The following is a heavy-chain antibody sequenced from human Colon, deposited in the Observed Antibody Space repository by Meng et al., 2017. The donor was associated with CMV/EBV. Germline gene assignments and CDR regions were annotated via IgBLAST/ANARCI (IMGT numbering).Heavy chain of an antibody. CDR1: GFTFSDYG. J-gene: IGHJ4*02. V-gene: IGHV3-30*02. CDR2: IRHVATDK. Sequence: GESLKISCTASGFTFSDYGMHWVRQTPDTGLEWVAYIRHVATDKYYVDSVKGRFTISRDNSKNTLYLQMNSLRPDDTAVYYCAKDIGTWTRGYYFDYWGQGTPVTVSS. CDR3: AKDIGTWTRGYYFDY. D-gene: IGHD3-10*01.